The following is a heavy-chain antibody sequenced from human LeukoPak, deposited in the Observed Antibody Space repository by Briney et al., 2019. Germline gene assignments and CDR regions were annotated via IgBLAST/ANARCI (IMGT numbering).Heavy chain of an antibody. CDR3: ARYCSSTSCYKDYGRDV. V-gene: IGHV3-7*01. J-gene: IGHJ6*02. D-gene: IGHD2-2*02. CDR2: IKQDGSEK. CDR1: GFTFSSHW. Sequence: GGSLRLSCAASGFTFSSHWMSWVRQPPGKGLEWVANIKQDGSEKYYADSVKGRFTISRDNAKNSLYLQMNSLRAEDTAVYYCARYCSSTSCYKDYGRDVWGQGTTVTVSS.